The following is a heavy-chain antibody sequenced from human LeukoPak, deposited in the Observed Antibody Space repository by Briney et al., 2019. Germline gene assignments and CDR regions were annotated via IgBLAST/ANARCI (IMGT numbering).Heavy chain of an antibody. Sequence: GGSLRLSCEASGFTFGSFAMYWVRQAPGNGLDWIAGMFGSCGSPHYADSVKGRFTISGDNSKNTVYLQINSLRAEDTAVYYCGKTTAGYSSGQKPAWPVDYWGQGTLVTVSS. D-gene: IGHD5-18*01. J-gene: IGHJ4*02. CDR2: MFGSCGSP. V-gene: IGHV3-23*01. CDR3: GKTTAGYSSGQKPAWPVDY. CDR1: GFTFGSFA.